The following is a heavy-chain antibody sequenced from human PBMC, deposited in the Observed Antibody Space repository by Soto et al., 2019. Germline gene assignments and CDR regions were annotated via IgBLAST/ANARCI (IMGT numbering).Heavy chain of an antibody. CDR2: INTDGSAT. V-gene: IGHV3-74*01. Sequence: GGSLRLSCAASGFTFSSYWMHWVRQVPGKGLVWVSRINTDGSATNYADSVKGRFTVSRDSAKNTQYLQMNSLRAEDTAVYYCARDGEGYWGQGTLVTVSS. CDR1: GFTFSSYW. CDR3: ARDGEGY. J-gene: IGHJ4*02. D-gene: IGHD2-21*01.